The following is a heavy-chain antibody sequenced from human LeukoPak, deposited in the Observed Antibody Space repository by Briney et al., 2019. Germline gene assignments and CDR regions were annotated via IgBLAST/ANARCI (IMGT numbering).Heavy chain of an antibody. CDR1: GGTFSSYA. J-gene: IGHJ5*02. V-gene: IGHV1-69*13. CDR2: IIPIFGTA. Sequence: SVKVSCKASGGTFSSYAISWVRQAPGQGLEWMGGIIPIFGTANYAQKFQGRFTITADESTSTAYMELSSQRSEDTAVYYCARSENGDYGWFDRWGQGTLVTVS. CDR3: ARSENGDYGWFDR. D-gene: IGHD4-17*01.